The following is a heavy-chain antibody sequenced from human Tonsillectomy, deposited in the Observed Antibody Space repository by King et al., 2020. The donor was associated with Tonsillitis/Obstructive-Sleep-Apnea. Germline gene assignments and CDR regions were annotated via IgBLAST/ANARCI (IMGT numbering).Heavy chain of an antibody. V-gene: IGHV3-30*04. CDR2: LSSDGSSK. J-gene: IGHJ5*02. CDR1: GFTFSNYA. Sequence: VQLVESGGGVVQPGRSLRLSCAASGFTFSNYAMHWVRQAPGKGLEWLAVLSSDGSSKFYADSVKGRFTIFRDNSMNTLYLQMNSLRPEDTALYYCAREYRIGSGGIDPWGQGTLVTVSS. CDR3: AREYRIGSGGIDP. D-gene: IGHD3-16*01.